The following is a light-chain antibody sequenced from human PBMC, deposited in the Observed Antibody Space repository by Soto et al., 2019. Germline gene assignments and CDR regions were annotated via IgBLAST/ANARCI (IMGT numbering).Light chain of an antibody. CDR2: HVS. Sequence: EIVLTQAPLSSPVTLGQPASISCTSSESLLHRNGNTYLSWLHQRPGQPPRLLIYHVSSRFSVIPDRFSGSGGGRHFTLRISRMEAEDVGVYYCVQATLFPWTFGQGTRVEV. CDR1: ESLLHRNGNTY. V-gene: IGKV2-24*01. J-gene: IGKJ1*01. CDR3: VQATLFPWT.